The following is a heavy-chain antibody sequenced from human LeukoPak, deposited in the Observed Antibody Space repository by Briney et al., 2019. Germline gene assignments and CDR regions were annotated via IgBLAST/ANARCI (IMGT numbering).Heavy chain of an antibody. CDR2: INPNTGAT. V-gene: IGHV1-2*02. J-gene: IGHJ4*02. CDR3: ASYPRYSSSPPFDY. CDR1: GYTFTGQD. D-gene: IGHD6-6*01. Sequence: GASVKVSCKASGYTFTGQDMHWVRQAPGQGFEWMGWINPNTGATKYAQKFQGRVTMTRDTTINTAYMELTSLTSDDTAVYYCASYPRYSSSPPFDYWGQGTMVTVSP.